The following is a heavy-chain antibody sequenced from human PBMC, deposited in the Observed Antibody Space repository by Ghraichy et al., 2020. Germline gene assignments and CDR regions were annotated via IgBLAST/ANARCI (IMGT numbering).Heavy chain of an antibody. J-gene: IGHJ4*02. Sequence: ASVKVSCKASGYTFTGYYMHWVRQAPGQGLEWMGWINPNSGGTNYAQKFQGRVTMTRDTSISTAYMELSRLRSDDTAVYYCARDLENTYYYDSSGLREADYWGQGTLVTVSS. CDR3: ARDLENTYYYDSSGLREADY. V-gene: IGHV1-2*02. CDR1: GYTFTGYY. CDR2: INPNSGGT. D-gene: IGHD3-22*01.